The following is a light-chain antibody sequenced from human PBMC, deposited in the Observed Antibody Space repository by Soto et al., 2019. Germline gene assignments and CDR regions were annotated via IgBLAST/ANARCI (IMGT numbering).Light chain of an antibody. V-gene: IGLV2-14*01. Sequence: QSALTQPASVSGSPGQSITISCSATSSDLDDYNYISWYQQHPGKAPKLMIYEVSHRLSGVSNRFSGSKSGYTASLTISGLQDEDEADYYCTSSLSNSVVVFGGGTKLTVL. CDR3: TSSLSNSVVV. CDR2: EVS. J-gene: IGLJ2*01. CDR1: SSDLDDYNY.